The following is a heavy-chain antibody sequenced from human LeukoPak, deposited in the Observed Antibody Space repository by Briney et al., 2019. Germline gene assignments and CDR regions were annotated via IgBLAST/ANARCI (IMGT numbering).Heavy chain of an antibody. V-gene: IGHV3-21*05. J-gene: IGHJ6*03. D-gene: IGHD2/OR15-2a*01. CDR1: GFTFSSYA. CDR2: ISRSGSYI. Sequence: GGSLRLSCAASGFTFSSYAMIWVRQAPGKGLEWVSYISRSGSYIRFADSVKGRFTISRDNAKNSLYLQMDSLRAEDTAVYYCARVPIVTGNSYFYMDVWGKGTKVTVSS. CDR3: ARVPIVTGNSYFYMDV.